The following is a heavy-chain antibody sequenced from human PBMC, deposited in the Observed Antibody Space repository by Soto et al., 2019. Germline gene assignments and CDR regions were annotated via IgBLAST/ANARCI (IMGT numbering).Heavy chain of an antibody. D-gene: IGHD3-16*01. Sequence: GGSLRLSCAASGFSFSLFWISWVRQTPGKGLEWVANINEDGSEKFFADSVKGRFTISRDNAKNSLSLQMNSLTADDTAVYYCARTGWPQSSYYFDYWGQGTLVTVSS. CDR1: GFSFSLFW. J-gene: IGHJ4*02. CDR2: INEDGSEK. V-gene: IGHV3-7*03. CDR3: ARTGWPQSSYYFDY.